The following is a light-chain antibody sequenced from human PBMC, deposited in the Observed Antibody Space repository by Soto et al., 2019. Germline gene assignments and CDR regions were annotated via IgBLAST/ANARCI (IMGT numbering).Light chain of an antibody. V-gene: IGKV2-28*01. CDR3: MQALQTPRT. CDR1: QSLLHSNGYNY. J-gene: IGKJ2*01. Sequence: DIVMTQSPLSLTVTPGEPASISCRSSQSLLHSNGYNYLDWYLQKPGQSPQLLIFLDSNRASGVPDRFSGSGSGTDFTLKISRVEAEDVGVYYCMQALQTPRTFGQGTKLEIK. CDR2: LDS.